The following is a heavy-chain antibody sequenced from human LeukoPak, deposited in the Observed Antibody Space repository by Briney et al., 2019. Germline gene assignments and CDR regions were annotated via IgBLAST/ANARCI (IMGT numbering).Heavy chain of an antibody. CDR2: IYYSGST. V-gene: IGHV4-39*07. Sequence: AETLSLTCTVSGGSISSSSYYWGWVRQPPGEGLEGIGNIYYSGSTYYNPSLKSQVTISIDTSKDQFSLKLTSVTAADMAVYYSTRTLAGHFGGFYFDYWGQETLVAVSS. CDR1: GGSISSSSYY. CDR3: TRTLAGHFGGFYFDY. J-gene: IGHJ4*02. D-gene: IGHD4-23*01.